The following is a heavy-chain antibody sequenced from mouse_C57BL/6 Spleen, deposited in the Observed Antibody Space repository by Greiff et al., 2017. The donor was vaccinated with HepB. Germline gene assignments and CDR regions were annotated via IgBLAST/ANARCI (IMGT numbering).Heavy chain of an antibody. J-gene: IGHJ1*03. CDR2: ISDGGSYT. CDR3: ARDDYYGSSYGYWYFDV. CDR1: GFTFSSYA. Sequence: EVQRVESGGGLVKPGGSLKLSCAASGFTFSSYAMSWVRQTPEKRLEWVATISDGGSYTYYPDNVKGRFTISRDIAKNNLYLQMSHLKSEDTAMYYCARDDYYGSSYGYWYFDVWGTGTTVTVSS. V-gene: IGHV5-4*01. D-gene: IGHD1-1*01.